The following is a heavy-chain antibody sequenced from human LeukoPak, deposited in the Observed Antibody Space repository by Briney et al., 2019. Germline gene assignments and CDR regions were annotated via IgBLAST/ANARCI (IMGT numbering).Heavy chain of an antibody. D-gene: IGHD2-15*01. J-gene: IGHJ4*02. CDR1: GASISSHY. CDR2: IYYSGST. V-gene: IGHV4-59*11. CDR3: ARGTPDPDY. Sequence: SETLSVTCTVSGASISSHYWSWIRQPPGKGLEWIGYIYYSGSTNYNPSLKSRVTISVDTSKNQFSLKVSSVTAADTAVYYCARGTPDPDYWGQGTLVTVSS.